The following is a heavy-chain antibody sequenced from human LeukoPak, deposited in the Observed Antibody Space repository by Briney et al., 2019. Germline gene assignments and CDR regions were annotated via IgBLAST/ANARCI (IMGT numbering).Heavy chain of an antibody. D-gene: IGHD6-13*01. Sequence: ASVKVSCKASGPTFTSYGISWVRQAPGQGLEWMGWISAYNGNTNYAQKLQGRVTMTTDTSTSTAYMELRSLRSDDTAVYYCARDIAAAGILPADYWGQGTLVTVSS. CDR3: ARDIAAAGILPADY. CDR2: ISAYNGNT. CDR1: GPTFTSYG. J-gene: IGHJ4*02. V-gene: IGHV1-18*01.